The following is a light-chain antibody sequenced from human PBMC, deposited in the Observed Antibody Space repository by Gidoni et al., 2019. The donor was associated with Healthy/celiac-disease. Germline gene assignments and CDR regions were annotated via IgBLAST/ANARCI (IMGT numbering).Light chain of an antibody. CDR1: QSVSSN. Sequence: IEMTQSPATLSVSPGERATLSCRASQSVSSNLAWYQQKPGQAPRLLIYGASTRATGIPARFSGSGSGTEFTLTISSLQSEDFAVYYCQQYNNWPLTFGPGTKVDIK. CDR3: QQYNNWPLT. CDR2: GAS. J-gene: IGKJ3*01. V-gene: IGKV3-15*01.